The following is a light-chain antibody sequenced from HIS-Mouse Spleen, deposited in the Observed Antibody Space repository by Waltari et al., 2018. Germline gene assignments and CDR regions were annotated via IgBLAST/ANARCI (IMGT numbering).Light chain of an antibody. CDR1: NIGSKS. Sequence: SYVLTQPPSVSVAPGQTARITCGGNNIGSKSVHWYQQKPGQAPVLVVYADSDRPSGIPERFSGSNSGNTATLTISRVEAGDEADYYCQVWDSSSDRVFGTGTKVTVL. V-gene: IGLV3-21*02. J-gene: IGLJ1*01. CDR2: ADS. CDR3: QVWDSSSDRV.